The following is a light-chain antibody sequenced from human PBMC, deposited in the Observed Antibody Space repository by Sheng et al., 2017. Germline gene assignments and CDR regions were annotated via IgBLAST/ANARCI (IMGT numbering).Light chain of an antibody. V-gene: IGLV1-47*01. Sequence: QSVLTQPPSASGTPGQRVTFSCSGSSSNIGDNFAYWYQQLPGTPPKLLIKTNDQRPSGVPDRFSGSKSGTSASLAISGLRSEDEGDYYCAAWDDSLSAWVFGGGTKLTVL. J-gene: IGLJ3*02. CDR3: AAWDDSLSAWV. CDR1: SSNIGDNF. CDR2: TND.